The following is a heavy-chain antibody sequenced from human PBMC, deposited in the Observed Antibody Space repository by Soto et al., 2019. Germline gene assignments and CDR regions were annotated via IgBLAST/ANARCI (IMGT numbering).Heavy chain of an antibody. V-gene: IGHV1-69*01. J-gene: IGHJ6*03. D-gene: IGHD1-7*01. CDR3: ARGQSGTTYRTGGPTYFYYNVDV. CDR2: IIPILKTP. Sequence: QVQLVQSGAQVKKPGSSVRVSCKASGGTFSTYGFTWVRQAPGQGLEWMGGIIPILKTPNYAQRFQGRVTITADESTTTAYMELSSLRSEDTAVYYCARGQSGTTYRTGGPTYFYYNVDVWGQGTTVTVSS. CDR1: GGTFSTYG.